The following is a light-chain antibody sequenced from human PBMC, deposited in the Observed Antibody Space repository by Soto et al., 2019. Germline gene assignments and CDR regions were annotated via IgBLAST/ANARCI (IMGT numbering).Light chain of an antibody. CDR2: EGS. CDR3: CSYAGSSTFV. Sequence: QSALTQPASVSGSPGQSITISCTGTSSDVGSYNLVSWYQQHPGKAPKVMIYEGSKRPSGVSNRFSGSKSGNTASLTISGLQAEDEADYYCCSYAGSSTFVLGTGTKVTVL. J-gene: IGLJ1*01. V-gene: IGLV2-23*03. CDR1: SSDVGSYNL.